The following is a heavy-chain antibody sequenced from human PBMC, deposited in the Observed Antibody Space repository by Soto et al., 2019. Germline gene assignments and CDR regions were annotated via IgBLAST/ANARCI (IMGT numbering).Heavy chain of an antibody. CDR1: GYTFTTYA. D-gene: IGHD3-16*01. CDR3: ARGIWEFDY. V-gene: IGHV1-18*01. J-gene: IGHJ4*02. CDR2: MNTYTGNT. Sequence: GASVKVSCKASGYTFTTYAISRLRQAPGQGLEWMGWMNTYTGNTDYPQSLRGRVTMTRDTSTDTAYMELRSLRSDDTAMYYCARGIWEFDYWGQGTLVTVSS.